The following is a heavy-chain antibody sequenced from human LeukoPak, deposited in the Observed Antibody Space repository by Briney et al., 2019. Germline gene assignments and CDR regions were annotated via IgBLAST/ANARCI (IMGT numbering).Heavy chain of an antibody. J-gene: IGHJ3*02. V-gene: IGHV1-2*02. CDR3: ARGPPYYYDTDDAFDI. CDR1: GYTFTGYY. Sequence: ASVKVSCKASGYTFTGYYMHWVRQAPGQGLEWMGWINPNSGGTNYAQKFQGRVTMTRDTSISTAYMELSRLRSDDTAVYYCARGPPYYYDTDDAFDIWGQGTMVTVSS. CDR2: INPNSGGT. D-gene: IGHD3-22*01.